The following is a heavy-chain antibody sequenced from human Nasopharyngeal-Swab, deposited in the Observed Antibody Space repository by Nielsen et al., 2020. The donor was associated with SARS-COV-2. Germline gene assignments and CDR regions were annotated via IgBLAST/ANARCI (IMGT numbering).Heavy chain of an antibody. CDR1: GGSISSYY. V-gene: IGHV4-59*08. CDR3: ARHGFRQLERFLMAFDI. CDR2: IYHSGRT. J-gene: IGHJ3*02. Sequence: SETLSLTCTVSGGSISSYYWSWIRQPPGKGLGWIGSIYHSGRTYYNPSLKSRVTISVDTSKNQFSLKLSSVTAADTAVYYCARHGFRQLERFLMAFDIWGQGTMVTVSS. D-gene: IGHD1-1*01.